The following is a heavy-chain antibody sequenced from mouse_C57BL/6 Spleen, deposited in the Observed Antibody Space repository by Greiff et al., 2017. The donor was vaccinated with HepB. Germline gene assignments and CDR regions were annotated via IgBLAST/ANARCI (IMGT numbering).Heavy chain of an antibody. J-gene: IGHJ1*03. Sequence: VKLQQPGTELVKPGASVKLSCKASGYTFTSYWMHWVKQRPGQGLEWIGNINPSNGGTNYNEKFKSKATLTVDKSSSTAYMQLSSLTSEDSAVYYCASPITTVDWYFDVWGTGTTVTVSS. V-gene: IGHV1-53*01. CDR3: ASPITTVDWYFDV. CDR1: GYTFTSYW. D-gene: IGHD1-1*01. CDR2: INPSNGGT.